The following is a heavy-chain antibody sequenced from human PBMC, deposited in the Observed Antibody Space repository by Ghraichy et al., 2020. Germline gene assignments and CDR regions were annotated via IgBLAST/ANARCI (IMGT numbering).Heavy chain of an antibody. V-gene: IGHV4-59*01. Sequence: LNISCTVSGGSISSYYWSWIRQPPGKGLEWIGYIYYSESTNYNPSLKSRVTISVDTSKNQFSLKLSSVTAADTAVYYCAREGATSYSAFDIWGQGTMVTVSS. CDR3: AREGATSYSAFDI. D-gene: IGHD1-26*01. CDR2: IYYSEST. J-gene: IGHJ3*02. CDR1: GGSISSYY.